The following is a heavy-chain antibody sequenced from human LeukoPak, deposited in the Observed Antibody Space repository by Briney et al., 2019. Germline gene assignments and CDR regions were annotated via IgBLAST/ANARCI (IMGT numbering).Heavy chain of an antibody. D-gene: IGHD3-10*01. V-gene: IGHV4-38-2*02. CDR1: GGSISSTYY. CDR2: IYTSGTT. Sequence: SETLSLTCTVSGGSISSTYYWDWIRQPPGKGLEWIGSIYTSGTTNYNPSLKSRVTISIDTSKNQFSLKLSSVTAADTAVYYCARGLWFGDENPPYFDYWGQGTLVTVSS. CDR3: ARGLWFGDENPPYFDY. J-gene: IGHJ4*02.